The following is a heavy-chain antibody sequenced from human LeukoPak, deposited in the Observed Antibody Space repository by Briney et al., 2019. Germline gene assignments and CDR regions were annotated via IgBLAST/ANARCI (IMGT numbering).Heavy chain of an antibody. V-gene: IGHV1-69*13. Sequence: SVKVSCKASGGTFSSYAISWVRQAPGQGLEWMGGNIPIFGTANYAQKFQGRVTITADESTSTAYMELSSLRSEDTAVYYCARPLTRKWLVDAFDIWGQGTMVTVSS. CDR3: ARPLTRKWLVDAFDI. CDR2: NIPIFGTA. CDR1: GGTFSSYA. J-gene: IGHJ3*02. D-gene: IGHD6-19*01.